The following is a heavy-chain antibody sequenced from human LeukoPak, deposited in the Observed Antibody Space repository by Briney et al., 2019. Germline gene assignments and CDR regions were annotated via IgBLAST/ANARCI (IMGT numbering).Heavy chain of an antibody. Sequence: GGSLRLSCAASGFTFSSYSMNWVRQAPGKGLEWVSYISSSGSTIYYADSLKGRFTISRDNAKNSLYLQMNSLRAEDTAVYYCARAHYYDSSGLDFWGQGTLVTVSS. D-gene: IGHD3-22*01. CDR2: ISSSGSTI. CDR1: GFTFSSYS. J-gene: IGHJ4*02. V-gene: IGHV3-48*04. CDR3: ARAHYYDSSGLDF.